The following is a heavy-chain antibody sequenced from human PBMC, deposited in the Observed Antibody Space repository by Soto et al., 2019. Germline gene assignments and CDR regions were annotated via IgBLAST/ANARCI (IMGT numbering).Heavy chain of an antibody. J-gene: IGHJ6*02. D-gene: IGHD2-8*01. Sequence: QVQLVQSGAEVKKPGSSVKVSCKASGGTFSSYAISWVRQAPGQGLEWMGGIIPICGTANDAQKFQGRVTITADKSTSTDYMEMSSLRSEDTALDYCAREWGCTNGVCYPHYGMDVWGQGTTVTVSS. CDR2: IIPICGTA. CDR1: GGTFSSYA. V-gene: IGHV1-69*06. CDR3: AREWGCTNGVCYPHYGMDV.